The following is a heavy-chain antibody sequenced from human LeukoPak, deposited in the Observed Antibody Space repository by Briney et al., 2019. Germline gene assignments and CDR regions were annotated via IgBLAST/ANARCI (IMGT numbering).Heavy chain of an antibody. Sequence: GGSLRLSCAASGFTFSSYWMHWVRQAPGKGLEWVANIKQDGSAANYVDSVQGRFTISRDNTKNSLYLQMNSLRAEDTAVYYCARSGIGMARGVIIRHGFDIWGQGTMVTVSP. CDR3: ARSGIGMARGVIIRHGFDI. J-gene: IGHJ3*02. CDR1: GFTFSSYW. V-gene: IGHV3-7*01. CDR2: IKQDGSAA. D-gene: IGHD3-10*01.